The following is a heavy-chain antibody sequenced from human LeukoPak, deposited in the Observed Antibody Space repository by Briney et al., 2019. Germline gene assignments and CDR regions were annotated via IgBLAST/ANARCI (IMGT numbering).Heavy chain of an antibody. Sequence: GGSLRLSCAASGFTFSSYSMNWVRQAPGKGLEWVSSISSSSSYIYYADSVKGRFTISRDNAKNSQYLQMNSLRAEDTAVYYCARGDGDYDDYWGQGTLVTVSS. D-gene: IGHD4-17*01. J-gene: IGHJ4*02. CDR2: ISSSSSYI. CDR3: ARGDGDYDDY. V-gene: IGHV3-21*01. CDR1: GFTFSSYS.